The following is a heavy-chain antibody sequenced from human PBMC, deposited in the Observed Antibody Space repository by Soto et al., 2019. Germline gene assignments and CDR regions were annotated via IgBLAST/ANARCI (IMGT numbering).Heavy chain of an antibody. D-gene: IGHD3-22*01. J-gene: IGHJ4*01. V-gene: IGHV3-15*07. Sequence: GGSLRLSCAASGFTFSNAWINWVRQAPGKGLEWVGRVKSKNDGGTTDFAAPVKGRFAISRDDSKNMVYLEMNSLQTEDTAIYYCTTGSYITSIIVRFDYWGHGTLVTVSS. CDR3: TTGSYITSIIVRFDY. CDR2: VKSKNDGGTT. CDR1: GFTFSNAW.